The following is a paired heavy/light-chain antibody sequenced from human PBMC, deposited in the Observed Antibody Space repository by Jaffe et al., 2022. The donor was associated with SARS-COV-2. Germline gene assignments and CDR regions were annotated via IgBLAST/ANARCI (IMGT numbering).Light chain of an antibody. CDR2: GNS. CDR3: QSYDSSLSGSRV. V-gene: IGLV1-40*01. J-gene: IGLJ3*02. Sequence: QSVLTQPPSVSGAPGQRVTISCTGSRSNIGAGHDVHWYQQLPGTAPKLLIYGNSNRPSGVPDRFSGSRSGTSASLAITGLQAEDEADYYCQSYDSSLSGSRVFGGGTKVTVL. CDR1: RSNIGAGHD.
Heavy chain of an antibody. D-gene: IGHD2-8*02. CDR3: AKRMSGPDAFDI. V-gene: IGHV3-48*01. J-gene: IGHJ3*02. CDR2: ISSSYSPM. Sequence: QLVESGGGLVQPGGSLRLSCAASGFSFSSYSMNWVRQAPGKGLEWVSYISSSYSPMYYADSVKGRFTISRDNAKNSLYLQMNSLRAEDTAVYYCAKRMSGPDAFDIWGQGTMVTVSS. CDR1: GFSFSSYS.